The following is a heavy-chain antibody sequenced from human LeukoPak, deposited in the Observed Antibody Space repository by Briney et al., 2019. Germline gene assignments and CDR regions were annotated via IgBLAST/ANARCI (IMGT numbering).Heavy chain of an antibody. J-gene: IGHJ4*02. V-gene: IGHV1-46*01. CDR3: ARDKTTVTTPSHFDY. Sequence: GASVKVSCKASGYTFTGYYMHWVRQAPGQGLEWMGIINPSGGSTSYAQKFQGRVTMTRDMSTSTVYMELSSLRSEDTAVYYCARDKTTVTTPSHFDYWGQGTLVTVSS. D-gene: IGHD4-17*01. CDR1: GYTFTGYY. CDR2: INPSGGST.